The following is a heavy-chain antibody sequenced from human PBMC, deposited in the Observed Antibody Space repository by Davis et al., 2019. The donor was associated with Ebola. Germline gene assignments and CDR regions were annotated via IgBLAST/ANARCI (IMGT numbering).Heavy chain of an antibody. CDR1: GGSFSGYY. V-gene: IGHV4-34*04. CDR2: IHPSGST. J-gene: IGHJ2*01. Sequence: PSETLSLTCAVYGGSFSGYYWTWIRQPPGKGLEWIGEIHPSGSTNHNPSLENRATISVDTSKNQFSLKLTAVTTADTAVYYCATAGVYWYFDLWGRGTLVTVSS. CDR3: ATAGVYWYFDL.